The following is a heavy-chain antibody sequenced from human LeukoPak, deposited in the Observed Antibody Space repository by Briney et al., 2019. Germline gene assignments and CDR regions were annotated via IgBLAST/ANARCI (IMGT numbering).Heavy chain of an antibody. J-gene: IGHJ4*02. CDR2: ISYSGST. CDR1: GGSINRYY. D-gene: IGHD3-22*01. V-gene: IGHV4-59*01. CDR3: ARDLHYFDSSGYYLYYFDS. Sequence: SETLSLTCTVSGGSINRYYWSWIRQPPGEGLEWIGYISYSGSTNYNPSLKSRVIISVDTSKNQFSLKLNSVTAADTAVYYCARDLHYFDSSGYYLYYFDSWGQGTLVTVFS.